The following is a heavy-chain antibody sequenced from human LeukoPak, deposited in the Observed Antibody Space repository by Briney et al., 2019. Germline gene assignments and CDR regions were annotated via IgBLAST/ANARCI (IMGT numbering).Heavy chain of an antibody. Sequence: GGSLRLSCAASGFTFDDYGMSWVRQAPGKGLEWVSGINWNGGSTGYADSVKGRFTISRDNAKNSLYLQMNSLRAEDTALYYCARVPEAGSTLIYYYYYYMDVWGKGTTVTVSS. CDR3: ARVPEAGSTLIYYYYYYMDV. CDR2: INWNGGST. J-gene: IGHJ6*03. V-gene: IGHV3-20*04. CDR1: GFTFDDYG. D-gene: IGHD6-19*01.